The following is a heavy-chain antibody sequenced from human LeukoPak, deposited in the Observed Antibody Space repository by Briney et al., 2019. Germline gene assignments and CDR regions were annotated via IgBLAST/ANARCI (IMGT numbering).Heavy chain of an antibody. CDR1: GFTFSNYG. V-gene: IGHV3-30*18. J-gene: IGHJ4*02. Sequence: GGSLRLSCAASGFTFSNYGMHWVRQAPGKGLKWVAVISYDGSNKYYADSVKGRFTISRDNSKNTLSLQMSSLRAEDTAVYYCVKVGRVEMATNAMGYFDYWGQGTLVTVSS. CDR2: ISYDGSNK. CDR3: VKVGRVEMATNAMGYFDY. D-gene: IGHD5-24*01.